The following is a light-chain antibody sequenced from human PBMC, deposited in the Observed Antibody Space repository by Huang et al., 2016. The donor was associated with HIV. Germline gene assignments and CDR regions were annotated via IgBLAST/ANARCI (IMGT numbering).Light chain of an antibody. J-gene: IGKJ4*01. CDR1: QNVSSNF. V-gene: IGKV3-20*01. Sequence: IVLTQSPATLSLSAGERAALSCRASQNVSSNFLAWYQQRSGQAPRLLIHGASSRAFGVSDRCSGSGSGTGFTLTSCKLDPGDSAIYYCQQYVTSPLTFGGGTKVE. CDR3: QQYVTSPLT. CDR2: GAS.